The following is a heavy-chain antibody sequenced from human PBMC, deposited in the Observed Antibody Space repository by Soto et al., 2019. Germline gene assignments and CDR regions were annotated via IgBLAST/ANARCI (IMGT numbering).Heavy chain of an antibody. J-gene: IGHJ5*02. Sequence: GESLKISCKGSGYIFTTYWIGWVRQMPGKGLEWMGMIYPGDSDTRYSPSFQGQVTISVDKSINTAYLQWSSLEASDTAVYYCARTSNWFDPWGQGTLVTVSS. CDR2: IYPGDSDT. V-gene: IGHV5-51*01. CDR3: ARTSNWFDP. CDR1: GYIFTTYW.